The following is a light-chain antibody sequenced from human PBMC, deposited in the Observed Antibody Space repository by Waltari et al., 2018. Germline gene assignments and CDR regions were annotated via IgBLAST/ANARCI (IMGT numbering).Light chain of an antibody. J-gene: IGKJ5*01. CDR3: MQARQTPLT. CDR2: LGS. Sequence: DFVMTQSPLSLRVTPGESASISCTSSGSLLHSNGYTYLAWYLQNPGQSPQLLIFLGSNRASGVPDRFSGSGSGRDFTLKISKIEAEDVGVYYCMQARQTPLTFGQGTRLEIK. V-gene: IGKV2-28*01. CDR1: GSLLHSNGYTY.